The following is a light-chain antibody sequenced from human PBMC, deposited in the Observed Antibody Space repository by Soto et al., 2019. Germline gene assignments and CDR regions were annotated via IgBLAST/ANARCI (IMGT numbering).Light chain of an antibody. J-gene: IGKJ1*01. CDR3: QQSYSIPWT. CDR2: AAS. V-gene: IGKV1-39*01. Sequence: DIQMTQSPSSLSASVGDRVTITCRASQSISSYLNWYQQKPGKAPKVLIYAASSLQSGIPSRFCGSGSGTDFALTISSLQPEDFANYYCQQSYSIPWTFGQGTKVEIK. CDR1: QSISSY.